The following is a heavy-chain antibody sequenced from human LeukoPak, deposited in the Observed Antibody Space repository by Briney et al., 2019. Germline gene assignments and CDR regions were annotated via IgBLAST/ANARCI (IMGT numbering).Heavy chain of an antibody. CDR1: GYTFTGYY. CDR2: INPNSGGT. V-gene: IGHV1-2*02. J-gene: IGHJ4*02. CDR3: ARGPQQWLTY. D-gene: IGHD6-19*01. Sequence: ASVKVSCKASGYTFTGYYMHWVRQAPGQGLEWMGWINPNSGGTNYGRVTMTRDTSISTAYMELSRLRSDDTAVYYCARGPQQWLTYWGQGTLVTVSS.